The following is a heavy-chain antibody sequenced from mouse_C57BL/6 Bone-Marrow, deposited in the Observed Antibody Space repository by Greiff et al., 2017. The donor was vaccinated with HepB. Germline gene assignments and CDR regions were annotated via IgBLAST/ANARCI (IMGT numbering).Heavy chain of an antibody. CDR2: INPSSGYT. D-gene: IGHD1-1*01. Sequence: VQLQQSGAELARPGASVKMSCKASGYTFTSYTMHWVKQRPGQGLEWIGYINPSSGYTKYNQKFKDKATLTADKSSSTAYMQLSSLTSEDSAVYYCARYYYGSSYVYFDVWGTGTTVTVSS. J-gene: IGHJ1*03. V-gene: IGHV1-4*01. CDR1: GYTFTSYT. CDR3: ARYYYGSSYVYFDV.